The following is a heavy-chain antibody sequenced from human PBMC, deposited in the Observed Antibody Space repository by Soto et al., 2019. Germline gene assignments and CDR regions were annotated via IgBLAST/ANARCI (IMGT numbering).Heavy chain of an antibody. D-gene: IGHD6-6*01. CDR3: ARAPYSSSSFFFDY. J-gene: IGHJ4*02. Sequence: ASVKVSCKASGYSFTAFHMHWVRQAPGLGLEWMGIISPNIGHANIAQRFQGRVALTWDTSTSTVYMELSGLRSDDTAVYYCARAPYSSSSFFFDYWGQGTPVTVSS. CDR2: ISPNIGHA. V-gene: IGHV1-46*01. CDR1: GYSFTAFH.